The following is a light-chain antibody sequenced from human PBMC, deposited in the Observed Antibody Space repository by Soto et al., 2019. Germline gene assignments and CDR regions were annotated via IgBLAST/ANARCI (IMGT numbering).Light chain of an antibody. CDR3: SSYAGSNNVL. Sequence: QSALTQPPSASGSPGQSVTISCTGTSSDVGGYDYVSWYQQHPGKAPKLMIYEVSTRPSGVPDRFSASKSGNTASLTVSGLQAEDEADYYCSSYAGSNNVLFGGGTKVTVL. CDR2: EVS. J-gene: IGLJ2*01. V-gene: IGLV2-8*01. CDR1: SSDVGGYDY.